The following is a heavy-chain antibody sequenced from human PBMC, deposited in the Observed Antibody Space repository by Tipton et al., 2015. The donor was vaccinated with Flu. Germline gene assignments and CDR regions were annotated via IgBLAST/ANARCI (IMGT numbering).Heavy chain of an antibody. Sequence: TLSLTCTVSGGSISSGSYYWSWIRRPAGKGLEWIGRIYTSGSTNYNPSLKSRVTISVDTSKNQFSLKLSSVTAADTAVYYCAREGFDSSGYRAGDAFDIWGRGTMVTVSS. V-gene: IGHV4-61*02. CDR2: IYTSGST. CDR3: AREGFDSSGYRAGDAFDI. D-gene: IGHD3-22*01. CDR1: GGSISSGSYY. J-gene: IGHJ3*02.